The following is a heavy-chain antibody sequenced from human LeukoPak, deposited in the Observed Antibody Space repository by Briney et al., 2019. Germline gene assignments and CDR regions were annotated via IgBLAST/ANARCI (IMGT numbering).Heavy chain of an antibody. D-gene: IGHD5-18*01. CDR3: ARAWVQLWSSDAFDI. V-gene: IGHV4-59*01. CDR2: IYYSGST. CDR1: GGSISSYY. J-gene: IGHJ3*02. Sequence: SETLSLTCTVSGGSISSYYWSWLRQPPGKGLEWIGYIYYSGSTNYNPSLTSRVTISVDTSKNQFSLKLSSVTAPDTAFYYCARAWVQLWSSDAFDIWGQETVVTVSS.